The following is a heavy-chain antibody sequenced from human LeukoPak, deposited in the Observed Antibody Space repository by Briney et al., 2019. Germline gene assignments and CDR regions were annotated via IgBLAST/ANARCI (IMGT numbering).Heavy chain of an antibody. V-gene: IGHV1-69*05. CDR2: IIPIFGTA. CDR3: ATLPRGDSSGVSDY. D-gene: IGHD6-19*01. Sequence: VASVKVSCKASGGTFSSYAISWVRQAPGQGLGWMGGIIPIFGTANYAQKFQGRVTITTDESTSTAYMELSSLRSEDTAVYYCATLPRGDSSGVSDYWGQGTLVTVSS. J-gene: IGHJ4*02. CDR1: GGTFSSYA.